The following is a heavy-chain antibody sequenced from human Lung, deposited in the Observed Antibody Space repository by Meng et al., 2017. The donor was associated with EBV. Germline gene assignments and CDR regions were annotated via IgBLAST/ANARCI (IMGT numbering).Heavy chain of an antibody. Sequence: EVQVMESXXGXVXXGGXLRLSCAASGITLSSYWVHWVRQVPGKGLVWVSRINEDGSVINYADSVKGRFFISRDNAKNIVYLQMNNLRTEDTAVYYCAKDCFGDKDSWGQGTLVTVSS. D-gene: IGHD2-21*01. J-gene: IGHJ4*02. CDR1: GITLSSYW. V-gene: IGHV3-74*01. CDR2: INEDGSVI. CDR3: AKDCFGDKDS.